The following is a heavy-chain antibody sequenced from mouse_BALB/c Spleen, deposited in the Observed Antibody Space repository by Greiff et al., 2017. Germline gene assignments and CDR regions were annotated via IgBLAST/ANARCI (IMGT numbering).Heavy chain of an antibody. V-gene: IGHV1-5*01. D-gene: IGHD2-4*01. CDR2: IYPGNSDT. CDR1: GYTFTSYW. Sequence: EVQLQQSGTVLARPGASVKMSCKASGYTFTSYWMHWVKQRPGQGLEWIGAIYPGNSDTSYNQKFKGKAKLTAVTSTSTAYMELSSLTNEDSAVYYCTRSGLRRGAYAMDYWGQGTSVTVSS. CDR3: TRSGLRRGAYAMDY. J-gene: IGHJ4*01.